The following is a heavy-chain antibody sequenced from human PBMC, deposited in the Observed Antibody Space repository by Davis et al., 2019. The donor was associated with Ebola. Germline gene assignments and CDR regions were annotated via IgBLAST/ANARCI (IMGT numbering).Heavy chain of an antibody. V-gene: IGHV4-59*12. CDR2: IYYSGST. D-gene: IGHD1-1*01. CDR3: ARGGNWAVGWFDP. J-gene: IGHJ5*02. CDR1: GGSISSYY. Sequence: MPSETLSLTCTVSGGSISSYYWSWIRQPPGKGLEWIGYIYYSGSTNYNPSLKSRVTISVDTSKNQFSLKLSSVTPEDTAVYYCARGGNWAVGWFDPWGQGTLVTVSS.